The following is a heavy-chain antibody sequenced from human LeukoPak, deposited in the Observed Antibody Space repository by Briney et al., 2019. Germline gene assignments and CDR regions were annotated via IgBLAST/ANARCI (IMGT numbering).Heavy chain of an antibody. D-gene: IGHD6-13*01. V-gene: IGHV3-30-3*01. CDR2: ISYDGNIK. CDR1: GFTFSAYA. CDR3: ARDRSAISRVYYFDY. J-gene: IGHJ4*02. Sequence: GGSLRLSCAASGFTFSAYAMHWVRQAPGKGLEWVAIISYDGNIKYQADSVKGRFTISRDDSKNTLYLQMNSLRAEDTAVYYCARDRSAISRVYYFDYWGQGTLVTVSS.